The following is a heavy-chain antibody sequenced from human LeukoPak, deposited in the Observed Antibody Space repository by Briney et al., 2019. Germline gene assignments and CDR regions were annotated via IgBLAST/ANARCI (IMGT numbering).Heavy chain of an antibody. V-gene: IGHV4-59*08. CDR3: ARSIEDYYDSRGYYYYFDY. CDR2: IYYSGST. D-gene: IGHD3-22*01. Sequence: SETLSLTCTVSGGSISSYYWSWIRQPPGKGREWIGYIYYSGSTNYNPSLKSRVTISVDTSKNQFSLKLSSVTAADTAVYYFARSIEDYYDSRGYYYYFDYWGQGTLVTVSS. J-gene: IGHJ4*02. CDR1: GGSISSYY.